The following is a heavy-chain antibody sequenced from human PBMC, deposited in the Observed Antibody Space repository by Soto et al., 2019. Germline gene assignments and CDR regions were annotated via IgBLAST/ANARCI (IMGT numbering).Heavy chain of an antibody. Sequence: LSCEGSGFTFNSYEMNWVRQAPGKGLEWISYISGSGSVIYYADSVKGRFTISRDNAKNSLYLQMISLRAEDTAVYYCARERCGGDCSVVDAFDIWGQGTMVTVSS. J-gene: IGHJ3*02. CDR1: GFTFNSYE. D-gene: IGHD2-21*02. CDR2: ISGSGSVI. V-gene: IGHV3-48*03. CDR3: ARERCGGDCSVVDAFDI.